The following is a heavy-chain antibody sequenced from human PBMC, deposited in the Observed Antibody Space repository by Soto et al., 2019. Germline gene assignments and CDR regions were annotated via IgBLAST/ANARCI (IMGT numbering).Heavy chain of an antibody. J-gene: IGHJ3*02. CDR3: ARGGDYYYDSSGYFQLFSAFDI. CDR2: INAGNGNT. Sequence: ASVKVSCKASGYTFTSYAMHWVRQAPGQRLEWMGWINAGNGNTKYSQKFQGRVTITRDTSASTAYMELSSLRSEDTAVYYCARGGDYYYDSSGYFQLFSAFDIWGQGTMVTV. CDR1: GYTFTSYA. V-gene: IGHV1-3*01. D-gene: IGHD3-22*01.